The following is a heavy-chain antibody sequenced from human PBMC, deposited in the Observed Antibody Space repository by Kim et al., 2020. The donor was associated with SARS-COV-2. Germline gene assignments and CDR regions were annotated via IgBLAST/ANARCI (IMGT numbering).Heavy chain of an antibody. J-gene: IGHJ5*02. CDR1: GFTFSSYD. CDR3: ARGSPVGGFDP. Sequence: GGSLRLSCAASGFTFSSYDMHWVRQATGKGLEWVSAIGTAGDTYYPGSVKGRFTISRANAKNSLYLQMNSLRAGDMAVYYCARGSPVGGFDPWGQGTLVTVSS. V-gene: IGHV3-13*01. CDR2: IGTAGDT. D-gene: IGHD3-16*01.